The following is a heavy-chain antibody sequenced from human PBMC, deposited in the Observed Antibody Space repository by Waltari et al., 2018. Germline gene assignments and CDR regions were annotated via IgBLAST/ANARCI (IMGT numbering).Heavy chain of an antibody. Sequence: EVQLVESGGGLVQPGGSLRLSCAASGFPFSSSWLRWFRPPPGQGLEWVANIKQDGSEKYYVDSVKGRFTISRDNAKNSLYLQMNSLRAEDTAVYYCARMGYDFWSGYPYYFDYWGQGTLVTVSS. CDR3: ARMGYDFWSGYPYYFDY. CDR1: GFPFSSSW. V-gene: IGHV3-7*01. D-gene: IGHD3-3*01. CDR2: IKQDGSEK. J-gene: IGHJ4*02.